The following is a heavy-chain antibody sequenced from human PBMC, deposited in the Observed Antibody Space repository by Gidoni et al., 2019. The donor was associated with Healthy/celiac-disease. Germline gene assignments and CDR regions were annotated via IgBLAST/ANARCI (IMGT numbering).Heavy chain of an antibody. CDR2: INWNGEST. CDR3: ARVSGSYYPDY. CDR1: GFTFDDYG. Sequence: EVQLVASGGGVVRPGGSLRLSCVASGFTFDDYGMSWVRQAPGKGLEWGSNINWNGESTGYADSVKGRFTISRDNAKNSLYLQMNSLRAEDTALYHCARVSGSYYPDYWGQGILVTVSS. V-gene: IGHV3-20*01. D-gene: IGHD1-26*01. J-gene: IGHJ4*02.